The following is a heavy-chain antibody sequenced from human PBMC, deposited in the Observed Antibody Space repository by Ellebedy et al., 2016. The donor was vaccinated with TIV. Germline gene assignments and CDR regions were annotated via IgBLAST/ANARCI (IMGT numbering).Heavy chain of an antibody. Sequence: GESLKISCTASGLTFSSYAMNWVRQAPGKGPEWVSILYGDDRAFYSDAVEGRFFISRDNSQNMLYLQMNSLGVEDTAVYFCARDVRPNIGNFWGQGTLVTVSS. J-gene: IGHJ4*02. D-gene: IGHD2/OR15-2a*01. CDR1: GLTFSSYA. CDR2: LYGDDRA. V-gene: IGHV3-66*01. CDR3: ARDVRPNIGNF.